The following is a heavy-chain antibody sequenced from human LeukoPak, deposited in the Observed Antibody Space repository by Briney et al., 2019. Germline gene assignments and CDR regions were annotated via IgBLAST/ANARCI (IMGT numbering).Heavy chain of an antibody. CDR3: ARDPLD. J-gene: IGHJ4*02. Sequence: PGGSLRLSCAASGFTFSSSTMNWVRQAPGKGLEWVSSITSSSSYKYCADSVKGRFTISRDNAKNSLYLQMNSLRAEDTAVYYCARDPLDWGQGTLVTVSS. CDR1: GFTFSSST. V-gene: IGHV3-21*01. CDR2: ITSSSSYK.